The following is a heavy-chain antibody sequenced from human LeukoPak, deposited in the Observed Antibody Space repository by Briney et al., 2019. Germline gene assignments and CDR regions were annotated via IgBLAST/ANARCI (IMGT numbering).Heavy chain of an antibody. CDR3: ARGIPGYFNTSGYYYDY. CDR2: IGTAGEI. J-gene: IGHJ4*02. D-gene: IGHD3-22*01. V-gene: IGHV3-13*01. CDR1: GFTFRSYD. Sequence: GGSLRLSCAASGFTFRSYDMHWVRQATGKGLEWVSGIGTAGEIYYPGSVKGRFTISRENAKNSLYLQMNSLRAGDTAVYYCARGIPGYFNTSGYYYDYWGQGTLVTVSS.